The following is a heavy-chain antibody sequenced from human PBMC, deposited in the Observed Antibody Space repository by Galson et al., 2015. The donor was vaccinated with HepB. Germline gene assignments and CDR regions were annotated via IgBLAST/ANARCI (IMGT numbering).Heavy chain of an antibody. D-gene: IGHD3-9*01. CDR1: GFTFSSYA. V-gene: IGHV3-30-3*01. Sequence: SLRLSCAASGFTFSSYAMHWVRQAPGKGLEWVAVISYDGSNKYYADSVKGRFTISRDNSKNTLYLQMNSLRAEDTAVYYCARDITYYDILTGYYSGGMDVWGQGTTVTVSS. J-gene: IGHJ6*02. CDR3: ARDITYYDILTGYYSGGMDV. CDR2: ISYDGSNK.